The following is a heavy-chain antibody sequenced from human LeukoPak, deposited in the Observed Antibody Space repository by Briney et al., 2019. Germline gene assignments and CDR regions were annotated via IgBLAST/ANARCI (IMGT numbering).Heavy chain of an antibody. D-gene: IGHD1-7*01. J-gene: IGHJ6*03. V-gene: IGHV1-8*03. CDR3: ARVRLELFSKNYYYMDV. CDR2: MNPNSGNT. CDR1: GYTFTSYD. Sequence: GASVTVSCKASGYTFTSYDINWVRQAPGQGLEWMGWMNPNSGNTGYAQKFQGRVTITRNTSISTAYMELSSLRSEDTAVYYCARVRLELFSKNYYYMDVWGKGTTVTVSS.